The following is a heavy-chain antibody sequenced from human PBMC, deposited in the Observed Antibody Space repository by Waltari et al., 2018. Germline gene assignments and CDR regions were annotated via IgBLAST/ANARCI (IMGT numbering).Heavy chain of an antibody. V-gene: IGHV4-34*01. CDR1: GGSFSCYY. Sequence: QVQLQQWGAGLLKPSATLSLTCAVYGGSFSCYYWSWIRQPPGKGLEWIGEINHSGSTNYNPSLKSRVTISVDTSKNQFSLKLSSVTAADTAVYYCARGSSSWGYYYYYGMDVWGQGTTVTVSS. CDR2: INHSGST. CDR3: ARGSSSWGYYYYYGMDV. D-gene: IGHD6-13*01. J-gene: IGHJ6*02.